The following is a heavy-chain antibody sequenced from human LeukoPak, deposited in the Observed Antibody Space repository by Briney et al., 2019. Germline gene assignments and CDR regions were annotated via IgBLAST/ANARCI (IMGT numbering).Heavy chain of an antibody. CDR3: ARLPRRTMVRGVTDY. Sequence: SETLSLTCTVSGGSISRSSYYWGWIRQPPGKGLEWIGEINHSGSTNYNPSLKSRVTISVDTSKNQFSLKLSSVTAADTAAYYCARLPRRTMVRGVTDYWGQGTLVTVSS. CDR1: GGSISRSSYY. V-gene: IGHV4-39*07. D-gene: IGHD3-10*01. J-gene: IGHJ4*02. CDR2: INHSGST.